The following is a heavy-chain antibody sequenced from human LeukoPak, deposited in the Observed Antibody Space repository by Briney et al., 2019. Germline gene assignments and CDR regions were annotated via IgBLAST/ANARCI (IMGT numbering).Heavy chain of an antibody. CDR3: TRAIIVALGTGPFDI. J-gene: IGHJ3*02. CDR2: IIGTSEM. CDR1: GFSFSSYT. D-gene: IGHD6-13*01. Sequence: GGSLRLSCAASGFSFSSYTMNWVRLAPGRGLEWVSSIIGTSEMHYADSVKGRFTVSRDNDKNSLFLQLYSLSVEDTAVYYCTRAIIVALGTGPFDIWGQGTVVTVSS. V-gene: IGHV3-21*06.